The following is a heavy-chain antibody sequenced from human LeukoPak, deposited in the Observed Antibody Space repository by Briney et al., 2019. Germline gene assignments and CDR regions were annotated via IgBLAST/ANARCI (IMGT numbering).Heavy chain of an antibody. CDR2: AYFGGST. D-gene: IGHD3-22*01. J-gene: IGHJ6*02. CDR1: GGSISSSSRY. Sequence: SETLSLTCTVSGGSISSSSRYWGWIRQPPGKGLECIGSAYFGGSTNYNPSLKSRVTISVDTSKNQFSLKLSSVTAADTAVYYCARDQGYYYDSSGFPYGMDVWGQGTTVTVSS. CDR3: ARDQGYYYDSSGFPYGMDV. V-gene: IGHV4-39*02.